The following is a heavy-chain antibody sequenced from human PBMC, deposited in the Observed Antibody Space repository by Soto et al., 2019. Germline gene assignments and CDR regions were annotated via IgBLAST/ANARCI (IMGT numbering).Heavy chain of an antibody. CDR2: ILVGGST. V-gene: IGHV3-23*01. CDR3: AKATATSGGAFEI. Sequence: GGSLRLSCAVSGFICSSYDMSWVRQAPGKGLEWVSTILVGGSTHYEDAVKGRFTISRDTSKNTVYLQMNSLTAGDTAVYYCAKATATSGGAFEIYGQGTMVTV. CDR1: GFICSSYD. J-gene: IGHJ3*02. D-gene: IGHD1-1*01.